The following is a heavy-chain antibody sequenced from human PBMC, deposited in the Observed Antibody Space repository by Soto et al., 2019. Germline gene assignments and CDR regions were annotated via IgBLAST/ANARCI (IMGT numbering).Heavy chain of an antibody. CDR3: ASTYYDFWSGYYPPNYYGMDV. D-gene: IGHD3-3*01. V-gene: IGHV4-59*01. Sequence: PXETLSLTCTVSGGSISSYYWSWIRQPPGKGLEWIGYIYYSGSTNYNPSLKSRVTISVDTSKNQFSLKLSSVTAADTAVYYCASTYYDFWSGYYPPNYYGMDVWGQGTTVTVSS. CDR2: IYYSGST. J-gene: IGHJ6*02. CDR1: GGSISSYY.